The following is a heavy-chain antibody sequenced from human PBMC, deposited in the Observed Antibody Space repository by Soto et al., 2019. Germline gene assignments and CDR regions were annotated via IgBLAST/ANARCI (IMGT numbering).Heavy chain of an antibody. J-gene: IGHJ4*02. CDR1: GYAFTTYG. CDR3: ARGRYGDY. CDR2: ISAHNGNT. Sequence: QVHLVQSGAEVKKPGASVKVSCQGSGYAFTTYGITWVRQAPGQGLEWMGWISAHNGNTNYAQKLQGRVTVTRDTSTSTAYMELRRLRYDEPAVYYCARGRYGDYWGQGALVTVS. D-gene: IGHD1-1*01. V-gene: IGHV1-18*01.